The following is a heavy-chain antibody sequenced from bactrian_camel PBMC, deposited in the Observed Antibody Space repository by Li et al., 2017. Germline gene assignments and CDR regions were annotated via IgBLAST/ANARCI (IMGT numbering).Heavy chain of an antibody. J-gene: IGHJ4*01. Sequence: VQLVESGGGLVQPGGSLRLSCAASGFTTSSYAMSWVRQAPGKGLEWVSTINSGGGSTYYADSVKGRFTISRDNAKNTVYLQMVSLKPEDTAVYSCVRANLDEENNILPGDWGQGTQVTVS. D-gene: IGHD2*01. CDR1: GFTTSSYA. CDR3: VRANLDEENNILPGD. V-gene: IGHV3S40*01. CDR2: INSGGGST.